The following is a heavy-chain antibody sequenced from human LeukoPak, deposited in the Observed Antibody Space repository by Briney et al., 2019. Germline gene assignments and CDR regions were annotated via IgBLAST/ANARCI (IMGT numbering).Heavy chain of an antibody. CDR3: ARSNWNDGSHYYGMDV. CDR2: INWNGGST. D-gene: IGHD1-1*01. J-gene: IGHJ6*02. Sequence: TGGSLRLSCAASGFTFDDYGMSWVRQAPGKGLEWVSGINWNGGSTGYADSVKGRFTISRDNAKNSLYLQMNSLRAEDTALYYCARSNWNDGSHYYGMDVWGQGTTVTASS. CDR1: GFTFDDYG. V-gene: IGHV3-20*04.